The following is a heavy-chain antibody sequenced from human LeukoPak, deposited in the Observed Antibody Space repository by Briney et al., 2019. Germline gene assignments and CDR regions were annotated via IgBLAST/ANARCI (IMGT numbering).Heavy chain of an antibody. D-gene: IGHD2-15*01. CDR2: INHSGST. CDR1: GGSFSGYY. CDR3: ARLVSGGILWFDP. Sequence: PSETLSLTCAVYGGSFSGYYWSWIRQPPGKGLEWIGEINHSGSTNYNPSLKSRVTISVDTSKNQFSLKLSSVTAADTAVYYCARLVSGGILWFDPWGQGTLVTVSS. V-gene: IGHV4-34*01. J-gene: IGHJ5*02.